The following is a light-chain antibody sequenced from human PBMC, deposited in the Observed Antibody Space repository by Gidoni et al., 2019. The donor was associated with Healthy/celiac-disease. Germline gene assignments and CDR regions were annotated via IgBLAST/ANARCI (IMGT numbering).Light chain of an antibody. Sequence: QSALTQPASVSGSPGQSITISCTVTSSDVGSYNLVSWYQQHPGKAPKLMIYEGSKRPSGVSNRFSGSKSGNMASLTISGLQAEDEADYYCCSYAGSSTFVIFGGGTKLTVL. CDR2: EGS. V-gene: IGLV2-23*03. CDR1: SSDVGSYNL. CDR3: CSYAGSSTFVI. J-gene: IGLJ2*01.